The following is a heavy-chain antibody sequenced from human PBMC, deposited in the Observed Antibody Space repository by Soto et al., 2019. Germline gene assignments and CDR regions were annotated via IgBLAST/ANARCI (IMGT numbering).Heavy chain of an antibody. CDR1: GASISGFY. CDR2: IYATGTT. D-gene: IGHD1-1*01. CDR3: VRDGTKTLRDWFDP. V-gene: IGHV4-4*07. Sequence: SETMSLTCTVSGASISGFYWSWIRKSAGKGLAWIGRIYATGTTDYNPSLKSRVMMSVDTSKKQFSLKLRSVTAADTAVYYRVRDGTKTLRDWFDPWGQGISVTVSS. J-gene: IGHJ5*02.